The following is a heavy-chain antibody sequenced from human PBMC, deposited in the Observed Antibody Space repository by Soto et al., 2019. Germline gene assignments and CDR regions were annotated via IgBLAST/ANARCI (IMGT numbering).Heavy chain of an antibody. D-gene: IGHD3-3*01. Sequence: EVQLVDSGGGLVKPGGSLRLSCAASGFTFSSYSMNRVRQAPGKGLEWVSSISSSSSYIYYADSVKGRFTISRDNAKNSLYLQMNSLRAEDTAVYYCARGYDFMYYFDYWGQGTLVTVSS. CDR1: GFTFSSYS. V-gene: IGHV3-21*01. CDR2: ISSSSSYI. J-gene: IGHJ4*02. CDR3: ARGYDFMYYFDY.